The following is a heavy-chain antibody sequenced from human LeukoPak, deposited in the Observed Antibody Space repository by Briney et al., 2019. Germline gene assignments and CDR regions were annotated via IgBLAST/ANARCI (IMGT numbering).Heavy chain of an antibody. J-gene: IGHJ4*02. CDR1: GGTFSSYA. V-gene: IGHV1-69*05. CDR2: IIPIFGTA. Sequence: ASVKVSCKASGGTFSSYAISWVRQAPGQGLEWMGGIIPIFGTANYAQKFQGRVTITTDESTSTAYMELSSLRSEDTAVYYCACSGYYKHYFDYWGQGTLVTVSS. CDR3: ACSGYYKHYFDY. D-gene: IGHD3-22*01.